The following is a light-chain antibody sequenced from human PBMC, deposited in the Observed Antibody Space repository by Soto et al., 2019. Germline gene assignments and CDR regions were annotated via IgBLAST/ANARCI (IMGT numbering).Light chain of an antibody. V-gene: IGLV7-43*01. CDR3: LLYFDGAQV. J-gene: IGLJ3*02. Sequence: QTVVTQEPSLTVSPGGTVTLTCASSTGAVTSGYYPGWFQQRPGQAPTSLIHSTSIKHSWTPARFSGSLLGGKAALTLSAVQPEDEADYYSLLYFDGAQVFGGGTKLTVL. CDR1: TGAVTSGYY. CDR2: STS.